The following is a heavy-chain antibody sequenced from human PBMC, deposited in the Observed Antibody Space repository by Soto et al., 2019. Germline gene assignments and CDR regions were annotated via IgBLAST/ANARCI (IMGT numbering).Heavy chain of an antibody. CDR2: IYYSGST. J-gene: IGHJ4*02. D-gene: IGHD5-18*01. CDR1: GSSISSGGYY. CDR3: ARVIGQRWSQCDY. Sequence: SETLSLTCTVSGSSISSGGYYWSWIRQHPGKGLEWIGYIYYSGSTYYNPSLKSRVTISVDTSKNQFSLKLSSVTAADTAVYYCARVIGQRWSQCDYCRQGTLVTFSS. V-gene: IGHV4-31*03.